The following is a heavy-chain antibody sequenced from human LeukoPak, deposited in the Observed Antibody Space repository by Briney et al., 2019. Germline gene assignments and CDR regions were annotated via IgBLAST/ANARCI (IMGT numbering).Heavy chain of an antibody. J-gene: IGHJ6*02. CDR1: GYTFTSYD. D-gene: IGHD2-2*01. CDR3: ARGGYCSSTSCYVWLVDYYGMDV. Sequence: ASVTVSCKPSGYTFTSYDIHWVRQATGQGLAWMGWMNPNSGNTGYAQKFQGRVTMTRNTSISTAYMELSSLRSEDTAVYYCARGGYCSSTSCYVWLVDYYGMDVWGQGTTVTVSS. CDR2: MNPNSGNT. V-gene: IGHV1-8*01.